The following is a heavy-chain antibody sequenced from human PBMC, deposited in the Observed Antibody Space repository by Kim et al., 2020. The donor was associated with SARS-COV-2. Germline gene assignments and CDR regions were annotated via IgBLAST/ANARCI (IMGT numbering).Heavy chain of an antibody. CDR1: GGSISSSSYY. Sequence: SETLSLTCTVSGGSISSSSYYWGWIRQPPGKGLEWIGSIYYSGSTYYNPSLKSRVTISVDTSKNQFSLKLSSVTAADTAVYYCGGGYQLLGGEWELLPLDYWGQGTLVTVSS. J-gene: IGHJ4*02. CDR3: GGGYQLLGGEWELLPLDY. D-gene: IGHD1-26*01. CDR2: IYYSGST. V-gene: IGHV4-39*01.